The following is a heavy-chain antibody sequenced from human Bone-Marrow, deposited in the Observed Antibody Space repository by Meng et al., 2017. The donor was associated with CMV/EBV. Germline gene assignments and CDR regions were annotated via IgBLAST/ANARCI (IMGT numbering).Heavy chain of an antibody. J-gene: IGHJ5*02. V-gene: IGHV3-30-3*01. CDR3: ASLRSRLEWLLGGFYP. CDR2: ISYDGSNK. D-gene: IGHD3-3*01. Sequence: GGSLRLSCAASGFTFSSYAMHWVRQAPGKGLEWVAVISYDGSNKYYADSVKGRFTISRDNSKNTLYLQMNSLRAEDTAVYYCASLRSRLEWLLGGFYPWGQGTLVTVSS. CDR1: GFTFSSYA.